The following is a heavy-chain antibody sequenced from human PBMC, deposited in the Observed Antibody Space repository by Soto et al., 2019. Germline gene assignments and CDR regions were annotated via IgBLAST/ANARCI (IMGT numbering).Heavy chain of an antibody. CDR2: VAAGGGHT. Sequence: GGSLRLSCVASGFSFDKYAMAWVRQAPGKGLEWVSHVAAGGGHTYYAESVKGRFTISRDNSKNTLFLQINTLRADDTAIYFCARRTSFLGAFDYWGQGVLVTVSS. V-gene: IGHV3-23*01. D-gene: IGHD3-16*02. J-gene: IGHJ4*02. CDR1: GFSFDKYA. CDR3: ARRTSFLGAFDY.